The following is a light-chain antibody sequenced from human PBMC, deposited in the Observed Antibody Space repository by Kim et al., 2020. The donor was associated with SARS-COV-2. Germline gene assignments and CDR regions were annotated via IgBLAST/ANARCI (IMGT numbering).Light chain of an antibody. CDR3: NSRDSSGNHVL. J-gene: IGLJ3*02. CDR1: SLRGYY. V-gene: IGLV3-19*01. CDR2: GDK. Sequence: SSELTQDPAVSVALGQTVRITCQGDSLRGYYASWFQQKSGQAPILVMYGDKNLPSGIPDRFSGSGSGNTASLTITGAQAEDEADYYCNSRDSSGNHVLFGGGTQLTVL.